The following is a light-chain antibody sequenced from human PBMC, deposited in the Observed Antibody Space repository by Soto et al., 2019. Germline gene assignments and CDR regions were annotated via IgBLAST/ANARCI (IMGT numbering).Light chain of an antibody. CDR3: SSYSDTNIRV. CDR1: SRDIGGYDL. Sequence: QSALTQPPSASGSPGQAVTISCTGTSRDIGGYDLVSWYQVRPGEAPQLIIYNVNGRPSGVPRRFSGSKSGNTASLTVSGLQAVDEADYYCSSYSDTNIRVFGTGTKVTVL. J-gene: IGLJ1*01. V-gene: IGLV2-8*01. CDR2: NVN.